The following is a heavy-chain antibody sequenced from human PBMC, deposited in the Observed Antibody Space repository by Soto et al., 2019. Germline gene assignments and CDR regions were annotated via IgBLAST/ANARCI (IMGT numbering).Heavy chain of an antibody. J-gene: IGHJ5*02. V-gene: IGHV4-39*01. CDR3: ASQPISVAAAGTVTXWFDP. Sequence: SETLSLTCTVSGGSISSSSYYWGWIRQPPGKGLEWIGSIYYSGSTYYNPSLKSRVTISVDTSKNQFSLKLSSVTAADTAVYYCASQPISVAAAGTVTXWFDPWGQGTLVT. D-gene: IGHD6-13*01. CDR2: IYYSGST. CDR1: GGSISSSSYY.